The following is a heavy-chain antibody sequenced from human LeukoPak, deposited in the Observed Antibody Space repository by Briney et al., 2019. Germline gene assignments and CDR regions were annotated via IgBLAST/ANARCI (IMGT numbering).Heavy chain of an antibody. D-gene: IGHD6-19*01. J-gene: IGHJ6*03. CDR3: ARVWTSSGWPTDIYYYYYMDV. CDR1: GYTFTSYD. Sequence: ASVKVSCKASGYTFTSYDISWVRQAPGQGLEWMGWISAYNGNTNYAQKLQGRVTMTTDTSTSTAYMELRSLRSDDTAVYYCARVWTSSGWPTDIYYYYYMDVWGKGTTVTISS. CDR2: ISAYNGNT. V-gene: IGHV1-18*01.